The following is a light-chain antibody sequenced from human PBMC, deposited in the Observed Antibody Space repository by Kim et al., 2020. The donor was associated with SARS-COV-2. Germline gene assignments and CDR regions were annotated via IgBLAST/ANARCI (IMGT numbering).Light chain of an antibody. CDR1: KIGSIF. Sequence: SVDRGQTARIPCGEKKIGSIFVHWNQQTAGQAPVLVIYRNTKRPSGIPERFSGSNSGNTATLVISRARGGDEADYYCQVWDSNAGVFGGGTKLTVL. CDR3: QVWDSNAGV. CDR2: RNT. J-gene: IGLJ3*02. V-gene: IGLV3-9*01.